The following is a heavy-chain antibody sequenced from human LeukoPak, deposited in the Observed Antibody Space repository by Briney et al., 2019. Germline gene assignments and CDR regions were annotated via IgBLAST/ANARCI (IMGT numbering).Heavy chain of an antibody. CDR1: GFTFSSYS. CDR3: ARDRLELRGASYYYYMDV. V-gene: IGHV3-48*01. J-gene: IGHJ6*03. CDR2: ISSSSSTI. D-gene: IGHD1-7*01. Sequence: GGSLRLSCAASGFTFSSYSMNWVRQAPGKGLEWVSYISSSSSTIYYADSVKGRFTISRDNAKNSLYLQMNSLRAEDTAVYYCARDRLELRGASYYYYMDVWGRGTTVTVSS.